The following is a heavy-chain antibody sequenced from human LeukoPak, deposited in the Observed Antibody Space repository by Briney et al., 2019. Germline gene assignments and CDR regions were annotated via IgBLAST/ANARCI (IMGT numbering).Heavy chain of an antibody. CDR3: ARYGYYYGMDV. CDR2: INADGSEE. D-gene: IGHD4-17*01. J-gene: IGHJ6*02. V-gene: IGHV3-7*04. Sequence: PGGSLRLSCAASGFTFRSYWMSWVRQAPGKGLEWVANINADGSEEYYEDSLKGRFTISRDNAKNSLYLQMNSLRAEDTAVYYCARYGYYYGMDVWGQGTTVTVSS. CDR1: GFTFRSYW.